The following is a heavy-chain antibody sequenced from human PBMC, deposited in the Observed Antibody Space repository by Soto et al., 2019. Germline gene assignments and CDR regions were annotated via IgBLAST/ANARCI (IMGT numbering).Heavy chain of an antibody. V-gene: IGHV4-31*03. Sequence: QVQLQESGPGLVKPSQTLSLTCTVSGGSISSGGYYWSWIRQHPGKGLEWIGYIYYSGSTYYNPSLQSRVTKSVDTSKNQFSLKLSSVTAADTAVYYCARDFTDSSGPTLGMGVWGQGTTVTVSS. CDR1: GGSISSGGYY. CDR2: IYYSGST. D-gene: IGHD6-19*01. CDR3: ARDFTDSSGPTLGMGV. J-gene: IGHJ6*02.